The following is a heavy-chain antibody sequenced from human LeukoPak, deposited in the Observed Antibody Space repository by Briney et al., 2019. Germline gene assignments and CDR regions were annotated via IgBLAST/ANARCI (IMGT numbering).Heavy chain of an antibody. CDR3: AKTLGTVTNNWFDP. D-gene: IGHD4-17*01. CDR1: GFTFSSYW. J-gene: IGHJ5*02. CDR2: IKQDGSEK. V-gene: IGHV3-7*03. Sequence: GGSLRLSCAASGFTFSSYWMSWVRQAPGKGLEWVANIKQDGSEKYYVDSVKGRFTISRDNAKNSLYLQMNSLRAEDTAVYYCAKTLGTVTNNWFDPWGQGTLVTVSS.